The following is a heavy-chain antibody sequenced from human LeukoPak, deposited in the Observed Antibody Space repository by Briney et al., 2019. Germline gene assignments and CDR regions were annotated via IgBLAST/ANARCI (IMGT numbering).Heavy chain of an antibody. Sequence: GGSLRLSCAASGFTFSSYEMNWVRLAPGKGLEWVSYISESGSAIYYADSVKGRFTISRDNAKNSLYLQMNSLRAEDTAVYYCARDLLEIAADSYFDYWGQGTLVTVSS. J-gene: IGHJ4*02. D-gene: IGHD6-13*01. CDR3: ARDLLEIAADSYFDY. CDR1: GFTFSSYE. V-gene: IGHV3-48*03. CDR2: ISESGSAI.